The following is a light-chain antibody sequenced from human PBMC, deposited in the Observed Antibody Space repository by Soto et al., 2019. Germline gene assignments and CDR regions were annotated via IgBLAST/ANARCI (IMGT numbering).Light chain of an antibody. Sequence: QSVVTQPPSASGTPGQSVTISCSGSRSNMGRNTVTWYQQLPGTAPKLLIYSNHQRPSGVSGRFSGSKSDTTAYLTISGLQAEDEADYYCSSYSDSDTKVFGTGTKVTVL. CDR1: RSNMGRNT. CDR2: SNH. CDR3: SSYSDSDTKV. J-gene: IGLJ1*01. V-gene: IGLV1-44*01.